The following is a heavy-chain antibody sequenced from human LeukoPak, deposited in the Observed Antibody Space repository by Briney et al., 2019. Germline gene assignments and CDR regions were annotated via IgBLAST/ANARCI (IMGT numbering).Heavy chain of an antibody. D-gene: IGHD4-17*01. Sequence: GGSLRLSCAASGFTFSSYWMHWVRQAPGKGLVWVSRINSDGSSTSYAYSVKGRFTISRDNAKNTLYLQMNSLRAEDTAVYYCARGPSTVTTPLAFWGQGTLVTVSS. CDR1: GFTFSSYW. CDR3: ARGPSTVTTPLAF. V-gene: IGHV3-74*01. CDR2: INSDGSST. J-gene: IGHJ4*02.